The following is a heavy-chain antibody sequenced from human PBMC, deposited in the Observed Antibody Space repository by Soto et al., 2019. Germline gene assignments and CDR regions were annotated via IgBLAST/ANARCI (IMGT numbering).Heavy chain of an antibody. CDR3: ARGKYYYDSSGYYRLTHFDY. CDR1: GGSISSGDYY. D-gene: IGHD3-22*01. V-gene: IGHV4-30-4*01. J-gene: IGHJ4*02. CDR2: IYYSGST. Sequence: QVQLQESGPGLVKPSQTLSLTCTVSGGSISSGDYYWSWIRQPPGKGLEWIGYIYYSGSTYYNPSLKSRVTISVDTSKNQFSLKLSSVTAADTAVYYCARGKYYYDSSGYYRLTHFDYWGQGTLVTVSS.